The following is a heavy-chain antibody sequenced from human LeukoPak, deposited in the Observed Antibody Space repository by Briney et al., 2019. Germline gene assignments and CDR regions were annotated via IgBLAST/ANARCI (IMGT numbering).Heavy chain of an antibody. CDR3: VGALILCLY. Sequence: SETLSPTCTVSGGSTSSGDYYVWWIRQPPGKGLEWIGYIYYSGSTYYNPSLKSRVTMSVDTSNTEFPLKLSSVTAAATPMYDCVGALILCLYWGRGTLVTVSS. V-gene: IGHV4-30-4*01. J-gene: IGHJ4*02. CDR2: IYYSGST. D-gene: IGHD3-10*01. CDR1: GGSTSSGDYY.